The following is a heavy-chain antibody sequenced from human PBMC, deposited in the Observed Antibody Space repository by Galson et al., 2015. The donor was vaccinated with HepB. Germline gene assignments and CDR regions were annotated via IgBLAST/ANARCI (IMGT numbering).Heavy chain of an antibody. CDR1: GFTFSSYS. CDR3: ARDEDCSGGSCYGY. Sequence: SLRLSCAASGFTFSSYSMNWVRQAPGKGLEWVSYISSSSSTIYYADSVKGRFTISRDNAKNSLYLQMNSLRAEDTAVYYCARDEDCSGGSCYGYWGQGTLVTVSS. CDR2: ISSSSSTI. V-gene: IGHV3-48*01. D-gene: IGHD2-15*01. J-gene: IGHJ4*02.